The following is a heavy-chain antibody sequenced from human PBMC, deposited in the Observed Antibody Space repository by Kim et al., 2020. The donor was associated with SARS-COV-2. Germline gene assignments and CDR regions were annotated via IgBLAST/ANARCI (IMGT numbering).Heavy chain of an antibody. D-gene: IGHD6-19*01. CDR2: IYYSGST. J-gene: IGHJ4*02. CDR1: GGSISSYY. V-gene: IGHV4-59*01. CDR3: ARGLEGYSSGWYWDY. Sequence: SETLSLTCTVSGGSISSYYWSWIRQPPGKGLEWIGYIYYSGSTNYNPSLKSRVTKSVDTSKNQFSLKLSSVTAADTAVYYCARGLEGYSSGWYWDYWGQGTLVTVSS.